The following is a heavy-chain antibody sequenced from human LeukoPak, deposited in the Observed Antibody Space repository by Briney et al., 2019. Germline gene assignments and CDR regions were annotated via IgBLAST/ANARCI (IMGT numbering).Heavy chain of an antibody. V-gene: IGHV3-21*01. Sequence: PGGTLRLSCAASGFTFSSYSMNWVRQAPGKGLEWVSSISSSSSYIYYADSVKGRFTISRDNAKNSLYLQMNSLRAEDTAVYYCARVGGDYGFQGAFDIWGQGTMVTVSS. CDR3: ARVGGDYGFQGAFDI. CDR2: ISSSSSYI. J-gene: IGHJ3*02. CDR1: GFTFSSYS. D-gene: IGHD4-17*01.